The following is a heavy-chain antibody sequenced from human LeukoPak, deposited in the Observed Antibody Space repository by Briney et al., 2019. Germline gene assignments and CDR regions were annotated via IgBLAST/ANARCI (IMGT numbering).Heavy chain of an antibody. J-gene: IGHJ4*02. Sequence: SETLSLTCTVSGGSISSGGYYWSWIRQHPGRGLEWIGYIYYSGSTYYNPSLKSRVTISVDTSKNQFSLKLSSVTAADTAVYYCARDNPSSSCFDYWGRGTLVTVSS. V-gene: IGHV4-31*03. CDR1: GGSISSGGYY. CDR3: ARDNPSSSCFDY. CDR2: IYYSGST. D-gene: IGHD6-13*01.